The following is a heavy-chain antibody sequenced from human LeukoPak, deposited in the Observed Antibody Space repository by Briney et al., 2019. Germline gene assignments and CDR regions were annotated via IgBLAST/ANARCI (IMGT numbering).Heavy chain of an antibody. CDR2: IYHSGST. D-gene: IGHD4-23*01. J-gene: IGHJ4*02. CDR1: GGSISSSNW. CDR3: ARHDYGGNSGTMFDY. V-gene: IGHV4-4*02. Sequence: SETLSLTCAVSGGSISSSNWWSWVRQPPGKGLEWIGEIYHSGSTNYNPSLKSRVTISVDKSKNQFSLKLSSVTAADTAVYYCARHDYGGNSGTMFDYWGQGTLVTVSS.